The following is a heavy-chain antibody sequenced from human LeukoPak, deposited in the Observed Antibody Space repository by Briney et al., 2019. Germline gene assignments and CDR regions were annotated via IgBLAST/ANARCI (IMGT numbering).Heavy chain of an antibody. Sequence: GGSLRLSCAASGFTFSSYGMHWVRQAPGKGLEWVAVISYDGSNKYYADSVKGRFTISRDNSKNTLYLQMNSLRAEDTAVYYCATLGGRTWFLNNWGQGTLVTVSS. V-gene: IGHV3-30*03. CDR2: ISYDGSNK. CDR1: GFTFSSYG. CDR3: ATLGGRTWFLNN. J-gene: IGHJ4*02. D-gene: IGHD6-13*01.